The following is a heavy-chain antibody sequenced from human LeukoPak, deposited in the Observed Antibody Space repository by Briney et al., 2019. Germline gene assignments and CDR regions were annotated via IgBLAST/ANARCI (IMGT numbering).Heavy chain of an antibody. D-gene: IGHD5-12*01. CDR2: ISGSGGST. CDR1: GFTFSSYA. V-gene: IGHV3-23*01. CDR3: ARDLDSGYGAFDY. J-gene: IGHJ4*02. Sequence: GGSLRLSCAASGFTFSSYAMSWVRQAPGKGLEWVSAISGSGGSTYYADSVKGRFTISRDNSKNTLYLQMNSLRAEDTAVYYCARDLDSGYGAFDYWGQGTLVTVSS.